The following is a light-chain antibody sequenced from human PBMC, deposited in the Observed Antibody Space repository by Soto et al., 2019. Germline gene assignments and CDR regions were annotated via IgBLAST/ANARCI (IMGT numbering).Light chain of an antibody. CDR3: QQSDDTLLS. CDR1: LNINTF. CDR2: GAS. Sequence: DIEMTQSPSSLSASVGDRITISCRASLNINTFLNWYQQKGGKAPKLLIHGASSLQSGVPLRFSGSGSGTDFSLTISSLQPEDFATYYCQQSDDTLLSFGGGTKVEIK. V-gene: IGKV1-39*01. J-gene: IGKJ4*01.